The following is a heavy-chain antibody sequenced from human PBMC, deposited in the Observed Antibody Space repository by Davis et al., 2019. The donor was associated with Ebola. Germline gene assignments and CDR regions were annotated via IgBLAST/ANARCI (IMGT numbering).Heavy chain of an antibody. Sequence: PSETLSLTCAVYGGSFSGYYWSWIRQPPGKGLEWIGEINHSGSTNYNPSLKSRVTISVDTSKNQFSLKLSSVTAADTAVYYCARGLDGVSPGHWGQGTLVTVSS. V-gene: IGHV4-34*01. CDR2: INHSGST. CDR3: ARGLDGVSPGH. J-gene: IGHJ4*02. CDR1: GGSFSGYY. D-gene: IGHD5-24*01.